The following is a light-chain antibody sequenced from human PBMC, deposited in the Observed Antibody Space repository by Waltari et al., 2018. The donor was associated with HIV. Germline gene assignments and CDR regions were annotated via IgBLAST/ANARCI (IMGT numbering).Light chain of an antibody. CDR2: AAS. Sequence: DIQMTQSPSFVSASVGDTVTISCRASHDISIDCAWYQQRPGKPPRSLIYAASHLEGGVPPRFSGRRSGTDFTLTITNLQPEDFATYYCQQFNVFPYTFGQGTKVDIK. CDR3: QQFNVFPYT. V-gene: IGKV1-16*01. J-gene: IGKJ2*01. CDR1: HDISID.